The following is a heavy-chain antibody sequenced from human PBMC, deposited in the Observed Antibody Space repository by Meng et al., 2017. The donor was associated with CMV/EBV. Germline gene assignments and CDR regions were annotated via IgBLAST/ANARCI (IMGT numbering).Heavy chain of an antibody. CDR2: IYPGDSDT. V-gene: IGHV5-51*01. CDR1: GYSFTSYW. J-gene: IGHJ5*02. CDR3: ARSDCSSTSCYWFDP. Sequence: KVSCKGSGYSFTSYWIGWVRQMPGKGLEWMGIIYPGDSDTRYSPSFQGQVTISADKFISTAYLQWSSLKASDTAMYYCARSDCSSTSCYWFDPWGQGTLVTVSS. D-gene: IGHD2-2*01.